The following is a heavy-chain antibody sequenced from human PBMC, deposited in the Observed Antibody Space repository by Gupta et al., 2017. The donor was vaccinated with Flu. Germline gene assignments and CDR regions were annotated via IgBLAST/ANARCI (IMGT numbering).Heavy chain of an antibody. V-gene: IGHV3-48*02. CDR2: SDLGNSIT. CDR1: GFSFSDYR. J-gene: IGHJ4*02. D-gene: IGHD1-26*01. CDR3: ARELGGTHYHQLDV. Sequence: SGFSFSDYRFDWVRQAAGKGLEWISYSDLGNSITQYAESVKGRFTISRDNSRNSRYLQMDNLRDDDTAIYYCARELGGTHYHQLDVWGQGTLVTVSS.